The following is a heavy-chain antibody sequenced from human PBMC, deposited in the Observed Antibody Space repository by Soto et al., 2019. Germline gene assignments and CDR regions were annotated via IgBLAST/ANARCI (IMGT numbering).Heavy chain of an antibody. Sequence: GGSLRLSCASAGFTFSSYGMHLVRQAPGKGLEWVAVISYDGSNKYYADSVKGRFTISRDNSKNTLYLQMNSLRAEDTAVYYCAKGSYRPHDYWGQGTLVTVSS. CDR2: ISYDGSNK. CDR3: AKGSYRPHDY. D-gene: IGHD1-26*01. V-gene: IGHV3-30*18. J-gene: IGHJ4*02. CDR1: GFTFSSYG.